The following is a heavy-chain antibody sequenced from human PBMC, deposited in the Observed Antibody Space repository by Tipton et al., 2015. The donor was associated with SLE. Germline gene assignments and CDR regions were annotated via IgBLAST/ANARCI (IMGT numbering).Heavy chain of an antibody. V-gene: IGHV3-23*01. CDR2: ISGSGDVT. CDR3: AKDRVRVGPSFFDL. J-gene: IGHJ2*01. CDR1: GVIFPTSG. Sequence: SGVIFPTSGMHWVRQAPGKGLEWVSSISGSGDVTYYADSVKGHFTISRDNSKHMVYLQMNSLRGDDTAVYFCAKDRVRVGPSFFDLWGRGTLVTVSS. D-gene: IGHD1-26*01.